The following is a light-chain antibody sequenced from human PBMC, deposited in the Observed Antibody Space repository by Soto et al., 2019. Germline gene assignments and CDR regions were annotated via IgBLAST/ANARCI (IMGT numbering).Light chain of an antibody. CDR3: QSYDSGLSVSGV. J-gene: IGLJ1*01. V-gene: IGLV1-40*01. CDR1: YSNIGAGYD. Sequence: QSVLTQPPSVSGAPGQRVTISCTGRYSNIGAGYDVHWYQQLPGTAPKLLIYGNTNRPSGVPDRFSGSKSGTSASLAITGLQAEDEADYYCQSYDSGLSVSGVFGTGTKVTVL. CDR2: GNT.